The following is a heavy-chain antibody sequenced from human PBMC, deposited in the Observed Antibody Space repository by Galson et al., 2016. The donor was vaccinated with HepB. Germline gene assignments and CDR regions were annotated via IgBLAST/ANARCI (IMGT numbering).Heavy chain of an antibody. Sequence: ATLSLTCTVSGASISSYNWNWIRQPPGKGLEWTGNIYYSGSTNYNPSLKSRVTITVDTSKNQFSLKLSPVTAADTAVYYCARARYSSGLYNWFDPWGQGTVVTVSS. CDR1: GASISSYN. J-gene: IGHJ5*02. D-gene: IGHD6-19*01. CDR2: IYYSGST. CDR3: ARARYSSGLYNWFDP. V-gene: IGHV4-59*01.